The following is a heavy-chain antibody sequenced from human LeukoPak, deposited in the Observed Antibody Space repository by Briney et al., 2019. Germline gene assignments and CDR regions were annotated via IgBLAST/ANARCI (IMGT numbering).Heavy chain of an antibody. Sequence: SETLSLTCAVYGGSFGGYYWSWIRQPPGKGLEWIGEINHSGSTNYNPSLKSRVTISVDTSKNQFSLKLSSVTAADTAVYYCARAPAVGGATPLDYWGQGTLVTVSS. J-gene: IGHJ4*02. CDR2: INHSGST. CDR1: GGSFGGYY. CDR3: ARAPAVGGATPLDY. D-gene: IGHD5-12*01. V-gene: IGHV4-34*01.